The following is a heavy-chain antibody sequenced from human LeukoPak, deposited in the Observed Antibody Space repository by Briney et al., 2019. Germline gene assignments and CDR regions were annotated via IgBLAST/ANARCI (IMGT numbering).Heavy chain of an antibody. CDR1: GFTFDDYA. D-gene: IGHD1-26*01. J-gene: IGHJ4*02. Sequence: PGGSLRLSCAASGFTFDDYAMHWVRQAPGKGLEWVSVISWNSGSIGYADSVKGRFTISRDNAKNSLYLQMNSLRAEDTALYYCAKDLGSRYDYWGQGTLVTVSS. CDR3: AKDLGSRYDY. V-gene: IGHV3-9*01. CDR2: ISWNSGSI.